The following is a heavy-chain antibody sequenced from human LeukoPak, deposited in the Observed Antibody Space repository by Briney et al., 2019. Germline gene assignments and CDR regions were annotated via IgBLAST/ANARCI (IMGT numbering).Heavy chain of an antibody. J-gene: IGHJ4*02. Sequence: GRSPRLSCAASGFILSNYAMHWVRQAPGKGLEWVALISRDGSKTYHANSMKGRFSISKDNSKNPLYLQLNSLRAEDTSVYYCARDSTYWYDSGSSGPHYFDYWGQGTLVTVSS. CDR3: ARDSTYWYDSGSSGPHYFDY. CDR2: ISRDGSKT. CDR1: GFILSNYA. V-gene: IGHV3-30*01. D-gene: IGHD3-10*01.